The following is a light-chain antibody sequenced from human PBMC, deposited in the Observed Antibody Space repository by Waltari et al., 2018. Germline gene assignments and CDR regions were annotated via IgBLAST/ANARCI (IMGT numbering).Light chain of an antibody. CDR1: QSVLYSSNNKNY. Sequence: DIVMTQSPDSLAVSLGARATHNCQSRQSVLYSSNNKNYLAWYQQKPGQPPKLLIYWASTRESGVPDRFSGSGSGTDFTLTISSLQAEDVAVYYCQQYYSTLPYTFGQGTKLEIK. J-gene: IGKJ2*01. CDR3: QQYYSTLPYT. CDR2: WAS. V-gene: IGKV4-1*01.